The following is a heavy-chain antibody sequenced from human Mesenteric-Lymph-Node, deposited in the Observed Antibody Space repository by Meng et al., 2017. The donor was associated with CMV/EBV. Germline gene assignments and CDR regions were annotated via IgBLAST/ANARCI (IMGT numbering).Heavy chain of an antibody. D-gene: IGHD2-2*01. CDR3: ARVACSGASCYGILGNWFDP. CDR1: GFTFSDYY. CDR2: ISTSGSTI. Sequence: GESLKISCAASGFTFSDYYMTWIRQAPGKGLEWVSSISTSGSTIYYADSVKGRFTFSRDNAKSSLYVQMNSLRAEDTAVYYCARVACSGASCYGILGNWFDPWGQGTLVPSPQ. J-gene: IGHJ5*02. V-gene: IGHV3-11*01.